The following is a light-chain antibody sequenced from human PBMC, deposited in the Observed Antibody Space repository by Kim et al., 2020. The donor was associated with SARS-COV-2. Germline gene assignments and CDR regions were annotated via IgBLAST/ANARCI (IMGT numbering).Light chain of an antibody. CDR1: ESVSNNY. V-gene: IGKV3-20*01. CDR2: GAS. J-gene: IGKJ1*01. CDR3: HQYGSSSRT. Sequence: SPGERATLACRASESVSNNYVGWYQQKPGQAPRLVIYGASRSVIDMPDRFSGSGSGTDFTLTIARLEPEDFAVYYCHQYGSSSRTFGQGTKVDIK.